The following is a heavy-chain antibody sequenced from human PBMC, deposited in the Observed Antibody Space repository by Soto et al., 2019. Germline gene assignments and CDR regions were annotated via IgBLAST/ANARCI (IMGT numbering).Heavy chain of an antibody. CDR1: SASFTVYY. D-gene: IGHD2-15*01. J-gene: IGHJ4*02. CDR3: ARDAGGPGDY. V-gene: IGHV4-59*01. Sequence: QVQLQESGPGLVKPSETLSLTCTVSSASFTVYYWCWIRQPPGKGLEWIGYIYYSWSTSYNPSPTSRVTLSADTSKNQFSLKLRSVTAAATAVYYCARDAGGPGDYWGQGVLVTVSS. CDR2: IYYSWST.